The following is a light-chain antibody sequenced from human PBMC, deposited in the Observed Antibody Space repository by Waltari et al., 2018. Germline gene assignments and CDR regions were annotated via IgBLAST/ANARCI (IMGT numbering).Light chain of an antibody. Sequence: QSALTQPRSVSGSPGQSVTISCTGTSSDVGGYNYVSGYQQYPGKAPKLMIYDVSKRPSGVPDRFSGSKSGNTASLTISGLQAEDEVDYYCCSYAGSYTPWVFGGGTKLTVL. CDR2: DVS. J-gene: IGLJ3*02. CDR1: SSDVGGYNY. V-gene: IGLV2-11*01. CDR3: CSYAGSYTPWV.